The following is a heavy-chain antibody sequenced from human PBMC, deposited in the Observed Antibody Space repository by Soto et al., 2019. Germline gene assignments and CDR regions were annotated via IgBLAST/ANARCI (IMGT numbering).Heavy chain of an antibody. J-gene: IGHJ3*02. D-gene: IGHD3-10*01. V-gene: IGHV3-21*01. CDR1: GFTFTNYA. CDR2: ISKNGIDI. CDR3: APRKSGSFNIGAFDI. Sequence: PGGSLRLSCAASGFTFTNYAMNWVRQAPGKGLEWVSYISKNGIDIYYADSVKGRFTISRDNANNSLFLQMNSLRAEDTAVYYCAPRKSGSFNIGAFDIWGQGTMVTVSS.